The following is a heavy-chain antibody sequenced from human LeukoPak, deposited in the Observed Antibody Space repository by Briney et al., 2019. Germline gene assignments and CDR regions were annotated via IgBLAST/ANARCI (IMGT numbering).Heavy chain of an antibody. J-gene: IGHJ4*02. V-gene: IGHV3-74*03. Sequence: PGGSLRLSCAASGFTFSDYWVHWVRQVPGKGLVWVSRINTSGGSTTYAESVKGRFTISRDNAKNTLYLQMDSLRAEDTGVYYCARSNHADDFWGQGTLVTVSS. CDR3: ARSNHADDF. D-gene: IGHD1-14*01. CDR2: INTSGGST. CDR1: GFTFSDYW.